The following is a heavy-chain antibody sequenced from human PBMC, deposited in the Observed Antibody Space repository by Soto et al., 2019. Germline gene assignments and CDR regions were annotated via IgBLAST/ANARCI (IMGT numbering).Heavy chain of an antibody. J-gene: IGHJ4*01. D-gene: IGHD5-12*01. V-gene: IGHV6-1*01. CDR1: GDSVSSNSAG. Sequence: SQTLSLTCAITGDSVSSNSAGWSWVRQSPSRGLEWLGRTYYRSKWYYEYAVSVRGRITINPDTSTYQYSLQLNSVTPEDTAVYCCASGRQYSMRNFENWDQETLVAVSS. CDR2: TYYRSKWYY. CDR3: ASGRQYSMRNFEN.